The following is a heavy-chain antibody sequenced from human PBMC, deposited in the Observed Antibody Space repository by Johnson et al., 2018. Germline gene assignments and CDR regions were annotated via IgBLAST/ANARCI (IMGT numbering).Heavy chain of an antibody. CDR3: AKDIEMATINFGYFQH. CDR1: GFTFADYA. V-gene: IGHV3-9*01. CDR2: RSWNSGSI. D-gene: IGHD5-24*01. J-gene: IGHJ1*01. Sequence: VQLVESGGGLVQPGRSLRLSCAASGFTFADYAMHWVRPAPGKGLEWVSGRSWNSGSIGYADYVKGRFTIARDNAKNSLYLQMNSLRAEDTALYYCAKDIEMATINFGYFQHWGQGTLVTVSS.